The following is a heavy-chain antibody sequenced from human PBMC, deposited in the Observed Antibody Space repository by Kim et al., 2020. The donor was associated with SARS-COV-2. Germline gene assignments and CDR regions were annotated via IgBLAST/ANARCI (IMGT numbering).Heavy chain of an antibody. V-gene: IGHV1-8*01. CDR1: GYTFTSYD. CDR2: MNPNSGNT. Sequence: ASVKVSCKASGYTFTSYDINWVRQATGQGLEWMGWMNPNSGNTGYAQKFQGRVTMTRNTSISTAYMELSSLRSEDTAVYYCARGRGDSSSWIYYYYGMDVWGQGTTVTVSS. D-gene: IGHD6-13*01. CDR3: ARGRGDSSSWIYYYYGMDV. J-gene: IGHJ6*02.